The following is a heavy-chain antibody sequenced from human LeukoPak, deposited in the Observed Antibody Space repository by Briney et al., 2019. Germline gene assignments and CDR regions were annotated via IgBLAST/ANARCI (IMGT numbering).Heavy chain of an antibody. CDR1: GFTFSDYY. V-gene: IGHV3-30*18. CDR3: AKEERDYDILTGYLNSYYYYGMDV. CDR2: ISYDGSNK. J-gene: IGHJ6*02. Sequence: GGSLRLSCAASGFTFSDYYMSWIRQDPAEGLEWVAVISYDGSNKYYADYVKGRFTISRDNSKNTLYLEMNSLRAEDTAVYYCAKEERDYDILTGYLNSYYYYGMDVWGQGTTVTVSS. D-gene: IGHD3-9*01.